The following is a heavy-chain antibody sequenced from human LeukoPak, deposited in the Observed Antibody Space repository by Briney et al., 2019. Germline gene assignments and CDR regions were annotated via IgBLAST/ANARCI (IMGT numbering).Heavy chain of an antibody. V-gene: IGHV3-20*04. D-gene: IGHD3-22*01. CDR2: INWNGGST. CDR1: GFTFDDYG. Sequence: GGSLRLSCAASGFTFDDYGMSWVRQAPGKGLEWVSGINWNGGSTGYADSVKGRFTISRDNAKNSLYLQMNSLRAEDTAVYYCARDLPYYDSSGSNYFDYWGQGTLVTVSS. J-gene: IGHJ4*02. CDR3: ARDLPYYDSSGSNYFDY.